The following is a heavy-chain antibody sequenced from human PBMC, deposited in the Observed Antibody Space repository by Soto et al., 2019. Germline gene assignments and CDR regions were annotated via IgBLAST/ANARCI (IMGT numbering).Heavy chain of an antibody. CDR1: GGCISSGEYY. V-gene: IGHV4-30-4*01. Sequence: PSETLSLTCTVSGGCISSGEYYWSWIRQPPGKGLEWIGYIYYTGTTYYNPSLKSRVTISPDTSENQFSLKLTSVTAADTAVYYCARENLDTVTDSWGQGTLVTVSS. J-gene: IGHJ5*02. D-gene: IGHD4-17*01. CDR3: ARENLDTVTDS. CDR2: IYYTGTT.